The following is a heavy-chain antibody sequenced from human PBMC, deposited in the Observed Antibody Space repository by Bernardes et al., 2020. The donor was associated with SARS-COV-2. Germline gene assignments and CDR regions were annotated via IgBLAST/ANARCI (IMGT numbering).Heavy chain of an antibody. CDR2: IYSTGST. Sequence: SETLSLTCTVSGGSISNYYWSWIRQPPGKGLEWIGNIYSTGSTNYKPSLKSRVTISVHTSKNQFYLKMNSVTAADTAVYYCARHHFSWWSFDIWGQGTVVSVSS. V-gene: IGHV4-59*08. CDR1: GGSISNYY. D-gene: IGHD2-15*01. J-gene: IGHJ3*02. CDR3: ARHHFSWWSFDI.